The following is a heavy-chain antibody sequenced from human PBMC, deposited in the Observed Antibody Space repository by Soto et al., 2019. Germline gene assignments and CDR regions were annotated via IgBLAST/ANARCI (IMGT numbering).Heavy chain of an antibody. CDR3: ARDRYSSSWPAYYYYGMDV. Sequence: GGSLRLSCAASGFTFSSYSMNWVRQAPGKGLEWVSSISSSSSYIYYADSVKGRFTISRDNAKNSLYLQMNSLRAEDTAVYYCARDRYSSSWPAYYYYGMDVWGQGTTVTVSS. V-gene: IGHV3-21*01. CDR1: GFTFSSYS. D-gene: IGHD6-13*01. CDR2: ISSSSSYI. J-gene: IGHJ6*02.